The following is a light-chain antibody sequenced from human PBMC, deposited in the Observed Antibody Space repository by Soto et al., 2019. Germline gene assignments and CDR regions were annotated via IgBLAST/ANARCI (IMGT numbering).Light chain of an antibody. V-gene: IGKV1-5*01. CDR1: QSISTW. CDR2: DAS. J-gene: IGKJ2*01. CDR3: QQYYTYPYS. Sequence: DIQMTQSPSTLSASVGDRVTITCRASQSISTWLAWYQQKPGKAPNLLISDASALESGVPSRFSGSGSGTAFTLTISILQPDDFSTYYCQQYYTYPYSFGQGTKLEIK.